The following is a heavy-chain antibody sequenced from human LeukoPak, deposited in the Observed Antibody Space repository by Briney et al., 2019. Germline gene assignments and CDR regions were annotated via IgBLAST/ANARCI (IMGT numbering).Heavy chain of an antibody. Sequence: ASVKVSCKASGYTFTSYDINWVRQATGQGLEWMGWMNPNSSNTGYAQKFQGRVTMTRNTSISTAYMELSSLRSEDTAVYYCARGHPTVVTVLSDYWGQGTLVTVSS. CDR3: ARGHPTVVTVLSDY. CDR2: MNPNSSNT. V-gene: IGHV1-8*01. CDR1: GYTFTSYD. J-gene: IGHJ4*02. D-gene: IGHD4-23*01.